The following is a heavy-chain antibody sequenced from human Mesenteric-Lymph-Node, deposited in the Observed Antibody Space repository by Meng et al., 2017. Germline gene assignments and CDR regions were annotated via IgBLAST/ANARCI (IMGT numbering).Heavy chain of an antibody. Sequence: SETLTLTCTVSGGSIRPYFWTWIRQPPGKGLEWIGYIYYTEDTNYNPSPKSRVTISLDTSRNQFSLKVNSVTAAGTAVYDSARGGQGWALDYWGQGTLVTVSS. D-gene: IGHD2-15*01. CDR2: IYYTEDT. CDR3: ARGGQGWALDY. V-gene: IGHV4-59*01. CDR1: GGSIRPYF. J-gene: IGHJ4*02.